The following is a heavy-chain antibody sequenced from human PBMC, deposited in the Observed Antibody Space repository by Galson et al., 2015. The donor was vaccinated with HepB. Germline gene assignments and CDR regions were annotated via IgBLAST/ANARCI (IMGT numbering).Heavy chain of an antibody. V-gene: IGHV1-24*01. D-gene: IGHD3-9*01. CDR2: FDPEDGET. Sequence: SVKVSCKVSGYTLTELSMHWVRQAPGKGLEWMGGFDPEDGETIYAQKFQGRVTMTEDTSTDTAYMELSSLRSEDTAVYYCATGILRYFDVYNGMDVWGQGTTVTVSS. CDR3: ATGILRYFDVYNGMDV. CDR1: GYTLTELS. J-gene: IGHJ6*02.